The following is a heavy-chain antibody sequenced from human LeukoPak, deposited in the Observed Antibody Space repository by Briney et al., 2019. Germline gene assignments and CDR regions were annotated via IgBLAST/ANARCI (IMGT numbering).Heavy chain of an antibody. V-gene: IGHV5-51*01. CDR2: IYPGDSDT. Sequence: GESLKISCKGSGYGFTSYWIGWVRQMPGKGLEWMGIIYPGDSDTRYSPSFQGQVTISADKSINTAYLQWSSLKASDTAMYYCARLSDGYNYGVYFDYWGQGTLVTVSS. D-gene: IGHD5-18*01. CDR3: ARLSDGYNYGVYFDY. CDR1: GYGFTSYW. J-gene: IGHJ4*02.